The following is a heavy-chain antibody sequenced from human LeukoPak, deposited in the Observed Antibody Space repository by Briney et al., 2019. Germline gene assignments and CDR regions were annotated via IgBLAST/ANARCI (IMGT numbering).Heavy chain of an antibody. CDR2: IYYSGYT. CDR3: ASGHRSGWQGT. J-gene: IGHJ5*02. V-gene: IGHV4-39*01. D-gene: IGHD6-19*01. Sequence: KTSETLSLTCAVYGGSFSSYYWGWIRQPPGKGLEWIGSIYYSGYTYYNPSVESRVTISVDTSKNQFSLKLSSVTAADTAVYYCASGHRSGWQGTWGQGTLVTVSS. CDR1: GGSFSSYY.